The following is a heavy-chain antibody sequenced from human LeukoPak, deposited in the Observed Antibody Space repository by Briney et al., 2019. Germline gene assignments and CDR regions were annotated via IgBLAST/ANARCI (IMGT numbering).Heavy chain of an antibody. CDR1: GYTFTGYY. Sequence: ASVKVSCKASGYTFTGYYIHWVRQAPGQGLEWMGWSSTHNADTNYAQNFQGRVTMTTDTSTTTAYMDLRSLRSDDTAVYYCVRDWHCSGGNCADCFDYWGQGTLVTVSS. D-gene: IGHD2-15*01. CDR2: SSTHNADT. CDR3: VRDWHCSGGNCADCFDY. V-gene: IGHV1-18*04. J-gene: IGHJ4*02.